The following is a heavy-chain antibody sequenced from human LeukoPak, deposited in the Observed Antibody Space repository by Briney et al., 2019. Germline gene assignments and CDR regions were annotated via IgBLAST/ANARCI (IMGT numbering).Heavy chain of an antibody. J-gene: IGHJ3*02. CDR2: IYYSGST. CDR3: ARHMDYYDSSGFYFDI. Sequence: PSETLSPTCTVSGGSISSYYWSWIRQPPGKGLEWIGYIYYSGSTNYNPSLKSRVTISVDTSKNQFSLKLSFVTAADTAVYYCARHMDYYDSSGFYFDIWGQGTMVTVSS. CDR1: GGSISSYY. V-gene: IGHV4-59*08. D-gene: IGHD3-22*01.